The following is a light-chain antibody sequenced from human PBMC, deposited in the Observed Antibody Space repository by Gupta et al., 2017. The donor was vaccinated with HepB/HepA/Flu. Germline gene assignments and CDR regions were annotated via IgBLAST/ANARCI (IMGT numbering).Light chain of an antibody. CDR3: QVWDSSTDHPNWV. CDR1: HIGTRS. CDR2: DDG. Sequence: SYVLTQPPSVSVAPGKTARITCGGNHIGTRSVHWYQQKPGQAPVLVVYDDGDRPSGIPERFSGSNSGNTATLTISRVEAGGEADYYCQVWDSSTDHPNWVFGGGTKLTVL. J-gene: IGLJ3*02. V-gene: IGLV3-21*03.